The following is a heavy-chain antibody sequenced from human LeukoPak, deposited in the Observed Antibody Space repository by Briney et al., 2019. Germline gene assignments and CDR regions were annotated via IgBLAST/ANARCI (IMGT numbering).Heavy chain of an antibody. CDR2: IYTSGSI. D-gene: IGHD3-22*01. Sequence: SETLSLTCTVSGCSISSGSYYWSWIRQPAGKGLEWIGRIYTSGSINYNPSLKSRVTISVDTSKNQFSLKLSSVTAADTAVYYCARVGSKDYYDSSGYYYGAFDIWGQGTMVTVSS. CDR1: GCSISSGSYY. J-gene: IGHJ3*02. CDR3: ARVGSKDYYDSSGYYYGAFDI. V-gene: IGHV4-61*02.